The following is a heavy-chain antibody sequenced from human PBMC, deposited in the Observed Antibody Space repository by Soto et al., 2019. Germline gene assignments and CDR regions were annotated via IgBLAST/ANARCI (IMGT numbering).Heavy chain of an antibody. D-gene: IGHD4-4*01. J-gene: IGHJ6*02. V-gene: IGHV1-3*01. CDR3: SSSSSNYALTDYLYCGMDV. CDR1: GYTFTSYT. CDR2: INSGNGNT. Sequence: ASVKVSCKASGYTFTSYTMHWVRQAPGQRLEWMGWINSGNGNTKYLQNFQGRVTITRDTSASTAYMELSSLRSEDTAVYYCSSSSSNYALTDYLYCGMDVWGQGTMVTVSS.